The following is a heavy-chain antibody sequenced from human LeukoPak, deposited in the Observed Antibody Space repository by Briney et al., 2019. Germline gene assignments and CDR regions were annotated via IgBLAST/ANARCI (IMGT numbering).Heavy chain of an antibody. CDR2: FGTMSGDT. V-gene: IGHV3-21*01. CDR3: FRDQRVPWNYNYYGMDV. Sequence: GGSVRLFCAASGLIFNSNTFSWVRQAPGKGLEWVSPFGTMSGDTYYAVSVRGRFTMSSDSAKMSVFLLMDSLGVDDTAVYYCFRDQRVPWNYNYYGMDVWGQGTTVTVSS. CDR1: GLIFNSNT. J-gene: IGHJ6*02. D-gene: IGHD1-1*01.